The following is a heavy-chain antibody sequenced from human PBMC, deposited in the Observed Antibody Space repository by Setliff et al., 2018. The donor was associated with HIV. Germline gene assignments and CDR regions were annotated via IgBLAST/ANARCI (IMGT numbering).Heavy chain of an antibody. CDR1: GYSISNGYY. V-gene: IGHV4-38-2*02. J-gene: IGHJ4*02. Sequence: SETLSLTCSVSGYSISNGYYWGWIRQPPGKGLEWVGTIYQTGNTYYSPSLKSRVTVSMDMSRNQFSVKLNSATAADTAVYYCARGRPSNYYYDSSGWGCGLGYFDYWGQGTLVTVSS. CDR3: ARGRPSNYYYDSSGWGCGLGYFDY. D-gene: IGHD3-22*01. CDR2: IYQTGNT.